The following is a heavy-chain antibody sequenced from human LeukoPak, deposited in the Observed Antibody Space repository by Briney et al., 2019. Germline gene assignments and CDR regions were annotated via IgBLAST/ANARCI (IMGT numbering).Heavy chain of an antibody. CDR2: IYTSGST. CDR1: GGSISSGSYY. Sequence: SETLSLTCTVSGGSISSGSYYWSWIRQPAGKGLEWIGRIYTSGSTNYNPSLKSRVTISVDTSENQFSLKLSSVTAADTAVYYCARSGAGRWFGELLHYFDYWGQGTLVTVSS. V-gene: IGHV4-61*02. D-gene: IGHD3-10*01. J-gene: IGHJ4*02. CDR3: ARSGAGRWFGELLHYFDY.